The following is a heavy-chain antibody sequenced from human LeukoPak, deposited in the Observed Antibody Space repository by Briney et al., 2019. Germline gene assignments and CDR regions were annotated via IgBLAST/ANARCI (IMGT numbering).Heavy chain of an antibody. V-gene: IGHV4-34*01. J-gene: IGHJ4*02. CDR2: INYNGEKT. CDR1: SGSFSGYL. CDR3: ARQIKGIAARPRPYYFDY. D-gene: IGHD6-6*01. Sequence: SETLSLTCVVSSGSFSGYLWSWIRQSPGKGLEWIGEINYNGEKTNYNPSLRSRVTISVDTSKNQFSLKLSSVTAADTAVYYCARQIKGIAARPRPYYFDYWGQGTLVTVSS.